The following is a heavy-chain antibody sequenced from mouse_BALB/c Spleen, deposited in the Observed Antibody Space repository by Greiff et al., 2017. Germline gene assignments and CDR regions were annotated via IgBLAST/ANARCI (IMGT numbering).Heavy chain of an antibody. V-gene: IGHV1-77*01. CDR1: GYTFTDYV. Sequence: QVQLKESGPELVKPGASVKMSCKASGYTFTDYVISWVKQRTGQGLEWIGEIYPGSGSTYYNEKFKGKATLTADKSSNTAYMQLSSLTSEDSAVYFCAKGTGFDYWGQGTTLTVSS. CDR2: IYPGSGST. D-gene: IGHD3-3*01. CDR3: AKGTGFDY. J-gene: IGHJ2*01.